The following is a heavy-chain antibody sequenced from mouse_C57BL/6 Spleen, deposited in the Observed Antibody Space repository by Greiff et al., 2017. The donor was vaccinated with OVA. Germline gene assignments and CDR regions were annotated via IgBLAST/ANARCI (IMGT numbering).Heavy chain of an antibody. D-gene: IGHD1-1*01. CDR3: ARSGSSYDAMDY. CDR2: IWSGGST. V-gene: IGHV2-2*01. CDR1: GFSLTSYG. J-gene: IGHJ4*01. Sequence: QVQLQQSGPGLVQPSQSLSITCTVSGFSLTSYGVHWVRQSPGKGLEWLGVIWSGGSTDYNAAFISRLSISKDNSKSQVFFKMNSLQADDTAIYDCARSGSSYDAMDYWGQGTSVTVSS.